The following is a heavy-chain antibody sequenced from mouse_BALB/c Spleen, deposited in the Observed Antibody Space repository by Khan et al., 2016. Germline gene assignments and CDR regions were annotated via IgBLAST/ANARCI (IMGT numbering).Heavy chain of an antibody. Sequence: QVQLQQSGAELMKPGASVKISCKAAGYAFSAYWIEWIKQRPGQGLEWIGEILPGSEPTYYNEKFKGKATFTADTSSNTAYMQLNSLTSEDSAVYYCASYGNVYAMDYWGQGASVTVSS. CDR3: ASYGNVYAMDY. CDR2: ILPGSEPT. V-gene: IGHV1-9*01. CDR1: GYAFSAYW. J-gene: IGHJ4*01. D-gene: IGHD2-1*01.